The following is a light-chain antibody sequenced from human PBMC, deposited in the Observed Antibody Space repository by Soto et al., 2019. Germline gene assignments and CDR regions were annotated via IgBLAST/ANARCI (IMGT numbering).Light chain of an antibody. CDR3: QQHGSSPYT. CDR2: GAS. V-gene: IGKV3-20*01. CDR1: QSVSSSY. J-gene: IGKJ1*01. Sequence: EIVLKQSPGTLSLSPGERTTLSCSARQSVSSSYLAWYQQKPGQAPRPLIYGASNRAIGIPDRFSGSGSETDFALTISRRECEDFAVYYCQQHGSSPYTFGPGTKVEIK.